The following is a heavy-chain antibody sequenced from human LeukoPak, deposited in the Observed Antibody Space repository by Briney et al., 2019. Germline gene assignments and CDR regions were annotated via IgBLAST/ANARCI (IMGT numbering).Heavy chain of an antibody. V-gene: IGHV4-30-4*08. CDR3: ARAPPWINDY. CDR1: GGSINSGDYY. J-gene: IGHJ4*02. CDR2: SYYSGST. Sequence: SETLSLTCTVSGGSINSGDYYWSWIRQPPGKGLEWIEYSYYSGSTYYNPSLKSRVTISVGTSKNQFSLKLTSVTAADTAVYYCARAPPWINDYWGQGTLATVSS. D-gene: IGHD2-2*03.